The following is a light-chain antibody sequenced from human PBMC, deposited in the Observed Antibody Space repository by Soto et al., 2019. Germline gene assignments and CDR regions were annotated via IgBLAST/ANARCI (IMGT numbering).Light chain of an antibody. J-gene: IGLJ3*02. CDR1: SGYSNYK. CDR3: GADHGSGSNSPTGV. CDR2: VGTGGIVG. V-gene: IGLV9-49*01. Sequence: QPVLTQPPSASASLGASVTLTCTLSSGYSNYKVDWYQQRPGKGPRFVMRVGTGGIVGSKGDGIPDRFSVLGSGLNRYLTIKNIQEEDESDYHCGADHGSGSNSPTGVFGGGTKVTVL.